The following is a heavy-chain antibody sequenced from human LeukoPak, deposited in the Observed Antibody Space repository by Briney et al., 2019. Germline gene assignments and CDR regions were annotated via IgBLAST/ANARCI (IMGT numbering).Heavy chain of an antibody. Sequence: GSLRLSCAASGFTVTTNYMSWVRQVPGRGLEWVSIMYSGGTTYYADSVKGRFTISRDNSKNTVYLQMNSLRAEDTAVYYCAREVGDAFDLWGQGTMVTVSS. CDR2: MYSGGTT. V-gene: IGHV3-53*01. D-gene: IGHD3-10*01. CDR3: AREVGDAFDL. J-gene: IGHJ3*01. CDR1: GFTVTTNY.